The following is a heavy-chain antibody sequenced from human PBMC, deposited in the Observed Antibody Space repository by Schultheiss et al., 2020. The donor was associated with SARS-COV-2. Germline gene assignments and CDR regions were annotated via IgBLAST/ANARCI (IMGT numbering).Heavy chain of an antibody. V-gene: IGHV3-43*02. CDR2: ISGDGGST. Sequence: GESLKISCAASGFTFDDYAMHWVRQAPGKGLEWVSLISGDGGSTYYADSVKGRFTISRDNSKNSLYLQMNSLRTEDTALYYCASSAMVRGELHYFDYWGQGTLVTVSS. CDR1: GFTFDDYA. CDR3: ASSAMVRGELHYFDY. D-gene: IGHD3-10*01. J-gene: IGHJ4*02.